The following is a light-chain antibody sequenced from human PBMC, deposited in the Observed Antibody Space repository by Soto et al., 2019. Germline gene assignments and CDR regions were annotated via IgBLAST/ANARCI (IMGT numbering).Light chain of an antibody. V-gene: IGKV1-16*02. J-gene: IGKJ4*01. CDR1: QSINTY. CDR2: TAS. CDR3: QQYNSYPLT. Sequence: DIQMTQSPSSLSASVGDRVTITCRASQSINTYLNWYQQKPGKAPKLLIYTASSLQSGVPSKFSGSGSGTDFTLTISSLQPEDFATYYCQQYNSYPLTFGGGTKVDIK.